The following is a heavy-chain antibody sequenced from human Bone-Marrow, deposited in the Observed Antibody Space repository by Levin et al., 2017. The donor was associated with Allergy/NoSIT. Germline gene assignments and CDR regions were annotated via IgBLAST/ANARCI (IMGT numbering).Heavy chain of an antibody. J-gene: IGHJ4*02. CDR2: ISGSGGNT. Sequence: LSLTCAASGFLFRNYAMNWVRPAPGKGLEWVSQISGSGGNTHYADSVKGRFTISRDNSKNTLYLQMNSLRVEDTAVYYCAGYDTSAYHSPFDYWGQGTLVTVSS. D-gene: IGHD3-22*01. V-gene: IGHV3-23*01. CDR3: AGYDTSAYHSPFDY. CDR1: GFLFRNYA.